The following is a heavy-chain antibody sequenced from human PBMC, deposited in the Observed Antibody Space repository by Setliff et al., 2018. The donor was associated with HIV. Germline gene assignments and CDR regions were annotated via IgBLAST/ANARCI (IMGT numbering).Heavy chain of an antibody. Sequence: GASVKVSCKASGDTFTTYALHWVRQAPGQRLEWMGWINAGNGDTKSSQKFQGRVTITRDTSASTAYMELSSLRSEDTGVYYCARDSGDDYSDYYYYGMDVWGQGTTVTVSS. D-gene: IGHD4-4*01. J-gene: IGHJ6*02. CDR2: INAGNGDT. CDR3: ARDSGDDYSDYYYYGMDV. V-gene: IGHV1-3*01. CDR1: GDTFTTYA.